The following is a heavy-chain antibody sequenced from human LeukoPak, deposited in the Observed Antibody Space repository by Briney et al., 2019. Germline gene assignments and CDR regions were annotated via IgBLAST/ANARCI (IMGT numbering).Heavy chain of an antibody. CDR3: AAQRDPRPFDH. CDR1: GYTFIAYY. CDR2: LDPGPGGT. Sequence: ASVKVSCKTSGYTFIAYYLHWVRQAPGQGLEWMGWLDPGPGGTLYAQKFQGRVTMTRDMSMTTTYMELTELRSDDTAVYYCAAQRDPRPFDHWGQGTLITVSS. V-gene: IGHV1-2*02. J-gene: IGHJ4*02. D-gene: IGHD5-24*01.